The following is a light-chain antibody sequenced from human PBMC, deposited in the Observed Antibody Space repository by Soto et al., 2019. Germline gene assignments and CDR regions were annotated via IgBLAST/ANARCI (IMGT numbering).Light chain of an antibody. CDR1: QSIRIN. V-gene: IGKV3-15*01. Sequence: EIVMTQSPATLSVSPGERXTLSXRASQSIRINVGWYQQRPGQAPRLLIYGASTRATGIPARFSGSGSGTEFTLTISSLDSEXXXXXXXXXXXXXRQITFGQGTRLEIK. CDR2: GAS. CDR3: XXXXXXRQIT. J-gene: IGKJ5*01.